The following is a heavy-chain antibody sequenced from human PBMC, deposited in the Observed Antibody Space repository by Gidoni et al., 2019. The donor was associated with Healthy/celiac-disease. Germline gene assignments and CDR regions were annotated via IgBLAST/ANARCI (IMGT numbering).Heavy chain of an antibody. V-gene: IGHV4-39*01. D-gene: IGHD3-22*01. CDR2: IYYSGST. J-gene: IGHJ4*02. CDR3: AISYYYDSSGYHY. Sequence: QLQLQESGPGLVKPSETLSLTCTVSGGSISSSSYYWGWIRQPPGKGLEWIGSIYYSGSTYYNPSLKSRVTISVDTSKNQFSLKLSSVTAADTAVYYCAISYYYDSSGYHYWGQGTLVTVSS. CDR1: GGSISSSSYY.